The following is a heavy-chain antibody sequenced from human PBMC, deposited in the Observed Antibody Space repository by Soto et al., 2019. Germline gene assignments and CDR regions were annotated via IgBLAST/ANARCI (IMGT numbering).Heavy chain of an antibody. CDR3: ARVPWGTIHYYFDY. J-gene: IGHJ4*02. V-gene: IGHV1-46*01. D-gene: IGHD1-1*01. Sequence: QVQLVQSGAEVKKPGASVKVSCKASGYTFTSYYMHWVRQAPGQGLEWMGIINPTGGSTSYAQKFHGRVTMTRDTSTSTVYMELSRLRSEDTAVYYCARVPWGTIHYYFDYWGQGTLVTVSS. CDR2: INPTGGST. CDR1: GYTFTSYY.